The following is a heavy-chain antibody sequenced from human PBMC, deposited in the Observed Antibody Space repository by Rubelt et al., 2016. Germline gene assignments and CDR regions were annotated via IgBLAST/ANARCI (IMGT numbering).Heavy chain of an antibody. CDR2: INACNGNT. Sequence: QVQLVQSGAEVKKPGASVKVSCKAAGYSFTTYSIHWVRQAPGQRLEWMGWINACNGNTKYSQKFQGRVTITRDTSASTAYMELSSLRSEDTAIYYCATGYSSGWYVAYWGQGTLVTVSS. CDR3: ATGYSSGWYVAY. D-gene: IGHD6-19*01. CDR1: GYSFTTYS. V-gene: IGHV1-3*01. J-gene: IGHJ4*02.